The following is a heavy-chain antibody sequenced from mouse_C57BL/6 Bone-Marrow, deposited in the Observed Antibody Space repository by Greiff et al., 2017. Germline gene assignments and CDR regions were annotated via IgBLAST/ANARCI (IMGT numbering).Heavy chain of an antibody. Sequence: VKLQESGAELARPGASVKLSCKASGYTFTSYGISWVKQRTGQGLEWIGEIYPRSGNTYYNEKFKGKATLTADKSSSTAYMELRSLTSEDSAVYFCARGIYYYGSSYGYYAMDYWGQGTSVTVSS. D-gene: IGHD1-1*01. CDR3: ARGIYYYGSSYGYYAMDY. CDR1: GYTFTSYG. V-gene: IGHV1-81*01. J-gene: IGHJ4*01. CDR2: IYPRSGNT.